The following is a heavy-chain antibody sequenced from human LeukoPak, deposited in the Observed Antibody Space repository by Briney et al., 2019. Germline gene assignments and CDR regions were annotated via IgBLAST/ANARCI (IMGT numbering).Heavy chain of an antibody. V-gene: IGHV3-48*01. J-gene: IGHJ3*02. CDR3: ARDQGGGYRDAFDI. CDR1: GFTFSSYS. CDR2: ISSSSSTI. D-gene: IGHD5-12*01. Sequence: PGGSLRLSCAASGFTFSSYSMNWVRQAPGKGLEWVSYISSSSSTIYYADSVKGRFTISRDNAKNSLYLQMNSLRAEDTAVYYCARDQGGGYRDAFDIWGQGTMVTVSS.